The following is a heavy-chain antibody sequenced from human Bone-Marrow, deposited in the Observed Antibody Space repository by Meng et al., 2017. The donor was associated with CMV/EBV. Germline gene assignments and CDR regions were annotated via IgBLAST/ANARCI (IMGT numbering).Heavy chain of an antibody. CDR3: ARGYSSSWPFDY. D-gene: IGHD6-13*01. CDR2: IHYSGTT. J-gene: IGHJ4*02. CDR1: GGSISNYY. Sequence: GSLRLCCTVSGGSISNYYWSWIRQPPGKRLEWIGYIHYSGTTNYNPSLKSRVTISVDRSKNQFSLKVNSVTAADTAVYYCARGYSSSWPFDYWGQGTLVTVSS. V-gene: IGHV4-59*01.